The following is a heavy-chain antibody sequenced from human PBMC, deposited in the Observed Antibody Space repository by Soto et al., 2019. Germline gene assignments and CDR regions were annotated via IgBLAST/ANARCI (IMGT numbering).Heavy chain of an antibody. D-gene: IGHD2-15*01. J-gene: IGHJ5*02. CDR3: ARVDVVVVATNYYNWFDP. CDR1: GYTFTSYG. Sequence: ASVKVSCKASGYTFTSYGISWVRQAPGQGLEWMGWISAYNGNTNYAQKLQGRVTMTTDTSTSTAYLELRSLRSDDTAVYCCARVDVVVVATNYYNWFDPWGQGTLVTVSS. V-gene: IGHV1-18*01. CDR2: ISAYNGNT.